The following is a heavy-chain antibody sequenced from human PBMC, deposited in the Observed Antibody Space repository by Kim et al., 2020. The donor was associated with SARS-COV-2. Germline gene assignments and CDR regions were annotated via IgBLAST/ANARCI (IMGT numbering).Heavy chain of an antibody. J-gene: IGHJ4*02. D-gene: IGHD2-2*01. CDR3: AVSNCSSTSCNFDY. V-gene: IGHV4-31*02. Sequence: NPPPRSRVTISIDTSKNQFSLKLSSVTAADTAVYYCAVSNCSSTSCNFDYWGQGTLVTVSS.